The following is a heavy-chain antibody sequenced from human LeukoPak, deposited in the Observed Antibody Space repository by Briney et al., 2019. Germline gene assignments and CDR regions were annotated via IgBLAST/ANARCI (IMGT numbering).Heavy chain of an antibody. CDR1: GGSFSGYY. CDR2: INHSGST. V-gene: IGHV4-34*01. J-gene: IGHJ4*02. Sequence: SETLSLTCAVYGGSFSGYYWSWIRQPPGKGLEWIGEINHSGSTNYNPSLKSRVTISVDTSKNQFSLKLSSVTAADTAVYYCARGSPYSSSWFDFWGQGTLVTVSS. CDR3: ARGSPYSSSWFDF. D-gene: IGHD6-13*01.